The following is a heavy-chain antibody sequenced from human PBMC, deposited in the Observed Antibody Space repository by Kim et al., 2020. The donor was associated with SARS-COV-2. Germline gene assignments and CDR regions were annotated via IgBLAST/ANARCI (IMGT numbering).Heavy chain of an antibody. D-gene: IGHD3-10*01. J-gene: IGHJ6*02. CDR2: GDT. V-gene: IGHV3-13*01. CDR3: ARGGTGMDV. Sequence: GDTYYPGSVTGRFTSSREHAKNSLYLQMNSLRAGDTAVYYCARGGTGMDVWGQGTAVTVSS.